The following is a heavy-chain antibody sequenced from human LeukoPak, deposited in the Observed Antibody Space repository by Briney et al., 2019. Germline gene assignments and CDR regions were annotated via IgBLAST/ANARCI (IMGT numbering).Heavy chain of an antibody. J-gene: IGHJ4*02. D-gene: IGHD3-16*01. CDR3: ARDLLWQPSDY. V-gene: IGHV1-46*01. CDR2: INPSGGST. CDR1: GYTFTSYY. Sequence: ASVKVSCKASGYTFTSYYMHWVRQAPGQGLEWMGIINPSGGSTSYAQKFQGRVTMTRDMSTSTVYMELSSLRSEDTAVYYCARDLLWQPSDYWGQGTLVTVSS.